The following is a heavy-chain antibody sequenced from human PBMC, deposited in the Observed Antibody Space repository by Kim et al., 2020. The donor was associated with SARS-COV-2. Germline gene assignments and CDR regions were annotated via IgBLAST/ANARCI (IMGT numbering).Heavy chain of an antibody. J-gene: IGHJ4*02. V-gene: IGHV3-33*06. Sequence: YAGSGKGRFTISRDNSKNTLYLQMNSLRAEDTAVYYCAKDSSSSKYYFDYWGQGTLVTVSS. D-gene: IGHD6-6*01. CDR3: AKDSSSSKYYFDY.